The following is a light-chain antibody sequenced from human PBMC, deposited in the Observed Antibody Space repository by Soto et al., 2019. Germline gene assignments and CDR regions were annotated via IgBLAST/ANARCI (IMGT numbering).Light chain of an antibody. J-gene: IGKJ4*01. CDR1: QSVSRY. CDR2: DAS. V-gene: IGKV3-11*01. Sequence: IVLTQSPATLSLSPGERATLSCRASQSVSRYLAWYQQKPGLAPRLLIYDASNRATGIPARFSGSGSGTDFTLTISSLEPEDFAVYYCQQRRDWPLTFGGGTKVEIK. CDR3: QQRRDWPLT.